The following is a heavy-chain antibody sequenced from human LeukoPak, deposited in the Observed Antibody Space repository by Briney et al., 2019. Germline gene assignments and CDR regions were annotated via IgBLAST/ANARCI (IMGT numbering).Heavy chain of an antibody. D-gene: IGHD3-10*01. V-gene: IGHV4-34*01. J-gene: IGHJ5*02. CDR3: ARGEYYYGLGFWFDP. Sequence: SETLSLTCAVYGGSISGYYWSWIRQPPGKGLEWIGEINHSGSTNYNPSLKSRVTISVDTSKNQFSLKLSSVTAADTAVYYCARGEYYYGLGFWFDPWGQGTLVTVSS. CDR1: GGSISGYY. CDR2: INHSGST.